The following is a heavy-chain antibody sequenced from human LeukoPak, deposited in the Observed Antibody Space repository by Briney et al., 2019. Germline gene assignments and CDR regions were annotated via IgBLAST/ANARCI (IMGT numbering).Heavy chain of an antibody. V-gene: IGHV3-23*05. CDR2: IGTDNKP. D-gene: IGHD3-10*02. Sequence: EGSVTLSCDVSGFTYSAYAMTGVRQALAKGLEFASSIGTDNKPHYSESVKSRFATSRDNSTLMLILQLNSLRAEDTAPYYSDRDQHYYVAMDFWGQGTTVTVSS. J-gene: IGHJ6*02. CDR3: DRDQHYYVAMDF. CDR1: GFTYSAYA.